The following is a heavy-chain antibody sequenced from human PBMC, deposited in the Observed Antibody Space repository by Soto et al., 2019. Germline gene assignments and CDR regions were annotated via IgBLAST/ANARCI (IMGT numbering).Heavy chain of an antibody. CDR3: AREYSSAFFFFLLYGDHRDLLSFPTRRAADL. CDR1: GGATSRYC. J-gene: IGHJ2*01. CDR2: IYYSGST. D-gene: IGHD3-3*01. Sequence: PQTRSDRWTGSGGATSRYCGIGCRQPPGKGLEWIGYIYYSGSTNYNPSLKSRATIAVDTSKNQFSLKLSSVTAADTAVYYCAREYSSAFFFFLLYGDHRDLLSFPTRRAADL. V-gene: IGHV4-59*01.